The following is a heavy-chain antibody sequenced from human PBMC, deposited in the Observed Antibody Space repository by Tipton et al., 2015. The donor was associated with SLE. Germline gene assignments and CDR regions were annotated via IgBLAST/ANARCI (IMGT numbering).Heavy chain of an antibody. CDR1: GGSISSYY. D-gene: IGHD2-2*01. J-gene: IGHJ5*02. CDR3: ARVRGVVPNWFDP. V-gene: IGHV4-59*08. CDR2: IYYSGST. Sequence: TLSLTCTVSGGSISSYYWSWIRQPPGKGLEWIGYIYYSGSTNYNPSLKSRVTISVDTSKNQFSLKLSSVTAADTAVYYCARVRGVVPNWFDPWGQGTLVTVSS.